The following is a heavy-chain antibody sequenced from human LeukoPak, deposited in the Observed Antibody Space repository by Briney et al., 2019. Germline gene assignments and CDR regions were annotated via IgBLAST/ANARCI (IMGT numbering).Heavy chain of an antibody. D-gene: IGHD6-19*01. CDR1: GGSISSYY. CDR3: ARGCPRYSSGWYGGYMDV. J-gene: IGHJ6*03. CDR2: IYTSGST. V-gene: IGHV4-4*07. Sequence: SETLSLTCTVSGGSISSYYWSWIRQPAGKGLEWIGRIYTSGSTNYNPSLKSRVTISVDTSKNQFSLKLSSVTAADTAVYYCARGCPRYSSGWYGGYMDVWGKGTTVTISS.